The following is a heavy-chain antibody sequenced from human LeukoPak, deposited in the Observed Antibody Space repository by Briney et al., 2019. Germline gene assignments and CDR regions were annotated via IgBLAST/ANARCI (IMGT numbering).Heavy chain of an antibody. CDR1: GVSISSGDYY. Sequence: SQTLSLTCTVSGVSISSGDYYWRWIRQPPGKGLEWIGYIYYSGSTYYNPSLKSRVTISVDTSKNQFSLKLSSVTAADTAVYYCARVSSRWLQDYYFDYWGQGTLVTVSS. CDR3: ARVSSRWLQDYYFDY. V-gene: IGHV4-30-4*01. CDR2: IYYSGST. J-gene: IGHJ4*02. D-gene: IGHD5-24*01.